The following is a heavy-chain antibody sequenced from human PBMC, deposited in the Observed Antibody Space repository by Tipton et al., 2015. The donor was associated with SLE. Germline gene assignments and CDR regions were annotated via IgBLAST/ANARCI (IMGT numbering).Heavy chain of an antibody. V-gene: IGHV4-59*12. J-gene: IGHJ4*02. D-gene: IGHD2-21*01. CDR2: ISNGGYI. Sequence: TLSLTCTVSGGSIGSFYWNWIRQPPGKGLEWIGYISNGGYINYKPSLKSRLTISRDTSKNQFSLKMRSVTTADTAVYYCATDSDCGGDCLDTWGQGTLVTFSS. CDR1: GGSIGSFY. CDR3: ATDSDCGGDCLDT.